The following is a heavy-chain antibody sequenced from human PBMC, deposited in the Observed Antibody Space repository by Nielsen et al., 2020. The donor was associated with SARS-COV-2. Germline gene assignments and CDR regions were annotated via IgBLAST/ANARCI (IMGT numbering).Heavy chain of an antibody. CDR2: INWNGGST. D-gene: IGHD3-22*01. CDR1: GFTFDDYG. V-gene: IGHV3-20*04. CDR3: ARAYYYDSSGYYYYYYGMDV. J-gene: IGHJ6*02. Sequence: GESLKISCAASGFTFDDYGMSWVRQAPGKGLEWVSGINWNGGSTGYADSVKGRFTISRDNSKNTLYLQMNSLRAEDTAVYYCARAYYYDSSGYYYYYYGMDVWGQGTTVTVSS.